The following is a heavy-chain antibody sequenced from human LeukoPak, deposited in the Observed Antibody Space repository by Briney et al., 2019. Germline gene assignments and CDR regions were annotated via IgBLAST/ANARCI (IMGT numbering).Heavy chain of an antibody. CDR2: MYHSGST. J-gene: IGHJ6*03. V-gene: IGHV4-38-2*02. CDR1: GGSISSYY. D-gene: IGHD1-20*01. Sequence: PSETLSLTCTVSGGSISSYYWSWIRQPPGKGLEWIGSMYHSGSTYYNPSLKSRVTISVDTFKNQFSLKLTSVTAADTAVYYCARGGNWIYYMDVWGKGTTVTVSS. CDR3: ARGGNWIYYMDV.